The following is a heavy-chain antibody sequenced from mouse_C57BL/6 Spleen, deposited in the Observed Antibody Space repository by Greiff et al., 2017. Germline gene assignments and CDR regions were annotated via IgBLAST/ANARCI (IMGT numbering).Heavy chain of an antibody. CDR2: ISSGSSTI. Sequence: EVQLQESGGGLVKPGGSLKLSCAASGFTFSDYGMHWVRQAPEKGLEWVAYISSGSSTIYYADTVKGRFTISRDNAKNTLFLQMTSLRSEDTAMYYCARNYGSREYFDYWGQGTTLTVSS. D-gene: IGHD1-1*01. J-gene: IGHJ2*01. CDR1: GFTFSDYG. V-gene: IGHV5-17*01. CDR3: ARNYGSREYFDY.